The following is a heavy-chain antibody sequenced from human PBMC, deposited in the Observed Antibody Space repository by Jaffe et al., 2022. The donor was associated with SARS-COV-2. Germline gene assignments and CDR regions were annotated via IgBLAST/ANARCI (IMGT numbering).Heavy chain of an antibody. Sequence: QVQLVESGGGVVQPGRSLRLSCAASGFTFSSYGMHWVRQAPGKGLEWVAVIWYDGSNKYYADSVKGRFTISRDNSKNTLYLQMNSLRAEDTAVYYCARALLYYYGMDVWGQGTTVTVSS. CDR3: ARALLYYYGMDV. CDR2: IWYDGSNK. J-gene: IGHJ6*02. CDR1: GFTFSSYG. D-gene: IGHD2-21*01. V-gene: IGHV3-33*01.